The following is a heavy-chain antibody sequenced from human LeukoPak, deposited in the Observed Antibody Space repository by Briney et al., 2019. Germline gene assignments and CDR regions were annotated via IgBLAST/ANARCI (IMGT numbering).Heavy chain of an antibody. Sequence: SETLSLTCAVYGGSFSGYYWSWIRQPPGKGLEWIGEINHSGSTNYNPSLKSRVTISVDKSKNQFSLKLSSVTAADTAVYYCARVKGPLWLSFSGYYYYYMDVWGKGTTVTVSS. CDR1: GGSFSGYY. V-gene: IGHV4-34*01. J-gene: IGHJ6*03. D-gene: IGHD5-18*01. CDR3: ARVKGPLWLSFSGYYYYYMDV. CDR2: INHSGST.